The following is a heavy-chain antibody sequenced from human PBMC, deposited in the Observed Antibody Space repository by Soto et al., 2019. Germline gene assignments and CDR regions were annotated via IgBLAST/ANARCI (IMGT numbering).Heavy chain of an antibody. CDR2: ISYDGSNK. CDR3: AKDPYSGSYSSGLKFDY. D-gene: IGHD1-26*01. CDR1: GFTFSSYG. Sequence: GGSLRLSCAASGFTFSSYGMHWVRQAPGKGLEWVAVISYDGSNKYYADSVKGRFTISRDNSKNTLYLQMNSLRAEDTAVYYCAKDPYSGSYSSGLKFDYWGQGTLVTVSS. V-gene: IGHV3-30*18. J-gene: IGHJ4*02.